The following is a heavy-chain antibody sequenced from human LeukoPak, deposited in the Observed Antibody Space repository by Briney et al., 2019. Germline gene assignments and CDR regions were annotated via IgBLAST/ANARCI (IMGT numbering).Heavy chain of an antibody. CDR2: ISGSGGST. CDR1: GFTFSSYA. Sequence: GGSLRLSCAASGFTFSSYAMSWVRQAPGKGLEWVSAISGSGGSTYYADSVKGRFTISRDNSKNTLYLQMNSLRAEDTAIYYCAKDRGNGYYYAPFDYWGQGTLVTVSS. D-gene: IGHD3-22*01. V-gene: IGHV3-23*01. J-gene: IGHJ4*02. CDR3: AKDRGNGYYYAPFDY.